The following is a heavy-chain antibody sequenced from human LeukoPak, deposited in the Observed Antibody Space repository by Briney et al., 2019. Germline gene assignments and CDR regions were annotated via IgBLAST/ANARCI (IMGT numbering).Heavy chain of an antibody. J-gene: IGHJ4*02. CDR3: ARESVPYSSGWYDY. V-gene: IGHV3-21*01. D-gene: IGHD6-19*01. Sequence: GGSLRLSCAASGFTFSSYSMNWVRQAPGKGLEWVSSISSSSSYIYYADSVRGRFTISRDNAKNSLYLQMNSLRAEDTAVYYCARESVPYSSGWYDYWGQGTLVTVSS. CDR2: ISSSSSYI. CDR1: GFTFSSYS.